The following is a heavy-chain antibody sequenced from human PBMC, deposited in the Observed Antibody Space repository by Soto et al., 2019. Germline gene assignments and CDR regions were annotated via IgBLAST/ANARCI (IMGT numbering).Heavy chain of an antibody. J-gene: IGHJ3*02. Sequence: VQLLESGGGLVQPGGSLRLSCAASGFTFSSYAMSWVRQAPGKGLEWVSAISGSGGSTYYADSVKGRFTISRDNSKNTLYLQMNSLRAEDTAVYYCAKDRGYCSGGSCYSPAFDIWGQGTMVTVSS. CDR2: ISGSGGST. CDR1: GFTFSSYA. CDR3: AKDRGYCSGGSCYSPAFDI. V-gene: IGHV3-23*01. D-gene: IGHD2-15*01.